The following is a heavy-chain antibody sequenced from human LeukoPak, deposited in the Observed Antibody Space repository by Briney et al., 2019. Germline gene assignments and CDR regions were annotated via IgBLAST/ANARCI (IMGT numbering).Heavy chain of an antibody. CDR2: IYYSGST. CDR1: GGSISSYY. Sequence: SETLSLTCTVSGGSISSYYWSWIRQPPGKGLEWIGYIYYSGSTNYNPSLKSRVTISVDTSKNQFSLKLSSVTAADTAVYYCARGVSKAAAQYGYWGQEPWSPSPQ. D-gene: IGHD6-25*01. J-gene: IGHJ4*01. V-gene: IGHV4-59*01. CDR3: ARGVSKAAAQYGY.